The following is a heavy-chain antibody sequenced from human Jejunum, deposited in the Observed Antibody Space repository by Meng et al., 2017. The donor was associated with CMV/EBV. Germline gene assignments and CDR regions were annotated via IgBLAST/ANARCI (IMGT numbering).Heavy chain of an antibody. J-gene: IGHJ4*02. Sequence: SGFSGSNSYMSWVRQAPGKGLECVSLIAGGGNTFYGDSVKGRFTISRDNSKNTLDLQMNSLTTDDTALYYCAIDLGSGNYYRGGTDKWGQGTLVTVSS. D-gene: IGHD1-26*01. V-gene: IGHV3-66*02. CDR2: IAGGGNT. CDR3: AIDLGSGNYYRGGTDK. CDR1: GFSGSNSY.